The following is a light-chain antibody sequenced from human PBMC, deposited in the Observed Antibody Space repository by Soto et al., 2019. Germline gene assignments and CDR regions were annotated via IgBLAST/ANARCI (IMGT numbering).Light chain of an antibody. Sequence: DVQMTESPSSLSASVGDRVTITCRASQRVNNYLNWYQQKPGKAPKLLIYAASSLEIGVPSRFGGSGSGTEFTLAISGLQPEDSATYYCLQDINYPWTFGQGTKVDIK. CDR3: LQDINYPWT. J-gene: IGKJ1*01. CDR2: AAS. CDR1: QRVNNY. V-gene: IGKV1-39*01.